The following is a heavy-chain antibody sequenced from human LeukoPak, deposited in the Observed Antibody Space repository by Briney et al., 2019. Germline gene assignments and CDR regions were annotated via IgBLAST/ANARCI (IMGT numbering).Heavy chain of an antibody. CDR3: ARARSDSGGYFDY. J-gene: IGHJ4*02. D-gene: IGHD3-22*01. CDR2: VYYSGST. Sequence: SETLSLTCTVSGGSISTYFWSWIRQPPGKGLEWIGYVYYSGSTNYNPSLKSRVTILVDTSKNQFSLKLSSVTAADTAVYYCARARSDSGGYFDYWGQGTLVTVSS. V-gene: IGHV4-59*12. CDR1: GGSISTYF.